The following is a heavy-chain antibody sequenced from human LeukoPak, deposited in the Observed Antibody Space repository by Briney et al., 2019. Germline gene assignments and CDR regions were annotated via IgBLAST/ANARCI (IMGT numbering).Heavy chain of an antibody. J-gene: IGHJ6*03. D-gene: IGHD3-3*01. CDR2: IIPIFGAA. CDR1: GGTFSSYA. CDR3: ARTYYDFWSGHTLYYMDV. Sequence: ASVKVSCKASGGTFSSYAISWVRQAPGQGLEWMGGIIPIFGAANYAQKFQGRVTITADKSTSTAYMELSSLRSEDTAVYYCARTYYDFWSGHTLYYMDVWGKGTTVTVSS. V-gene: IGHV1-69*06.